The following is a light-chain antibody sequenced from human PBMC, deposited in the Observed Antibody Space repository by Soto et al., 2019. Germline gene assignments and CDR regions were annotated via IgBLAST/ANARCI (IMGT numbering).Light chain of an antibody. V-gene: IGKV3-20*01. CDR2: GAS. J-gene: IGKJ4*01. CDR3: QQYGSSPT. CDR1: QSVSSSY. Sequence: EIVLTQSPGTLSLSPGERATLSCRASQSVSSSYLAWYQQKPGQAPRLLIYGASSRATGIPDRFSGSGSGPVLTLTISRLEPEDFAVYYCQQYGSSPTFGGGTKVEIK.